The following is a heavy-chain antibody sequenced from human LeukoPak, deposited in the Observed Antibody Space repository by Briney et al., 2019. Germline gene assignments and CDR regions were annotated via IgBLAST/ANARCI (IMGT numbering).Heavy chain of an antibody. D-gene: IGHD5-24*01. V-gene: IGHV3-74*01. J-gene: IGHJ4*02. Sequence: GGSLRLSCAASGFSFSTYWMHWVRHAPGKGLVWVSRVKTDGTSTSYADSVKGRFIVSRDNAKNTLYLQMKSLRAEDTAIYYCARTKDAYDAFDYWGQGTLVTVSS. CDR3: ARTKDAYDAFDY. CDR1: GFSFSTYW. CDR2: VKTDGTST.